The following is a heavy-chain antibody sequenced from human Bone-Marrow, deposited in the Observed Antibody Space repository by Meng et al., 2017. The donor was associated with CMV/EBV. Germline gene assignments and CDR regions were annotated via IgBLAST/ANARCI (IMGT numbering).Heavy chain of an antibody. CDR3: AREPNCSGGSCYSHWFDP. J-gene: IGHJ5*02. CDR2: IYYSGST. D-gene: IGHD2-15*01. CDR1: GGSISSGGYY. V-gene: IGHV4-31*03. Sequence: LRLSCTVSGGSISSGGYYWSWIRQHPGKGLEWIGYIYYSGSTYYNPSLKSRVTISVDTSKNQFSLKLSSVTAADTAVYYCAREPNCSGGSCYSHWFDPWGQGTLVTVSS.